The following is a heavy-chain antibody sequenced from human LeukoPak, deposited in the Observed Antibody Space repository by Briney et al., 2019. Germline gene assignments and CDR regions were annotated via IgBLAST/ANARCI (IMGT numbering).Heavy chain of an antibody. Sequence: ASVKVSCKVSGYTLTELSMHWVRQAPGKGLEWMGGFDPEDGETIYAQKFQGRVTMTEDTSTDTAYMALSSLRSEDTAVYYCATRLSGPGYYYYGMDVWGQGTTVTVSS. D-gene: IGHD2-8*02. V-gene: IGHV1-24*01. CDR2: FDPEDGET. CDR1: GYTLTELS. CDR3: ATRLSGPGYYYYGMDV. J-gene: IGHJ6*02.